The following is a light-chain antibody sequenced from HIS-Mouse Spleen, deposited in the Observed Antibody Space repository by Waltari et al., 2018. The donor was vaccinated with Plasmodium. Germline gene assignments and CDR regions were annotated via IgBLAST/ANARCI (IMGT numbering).Light chain of an antibody. CDR3: YSTDSSGNHRV. Sequence: SYPLTQPPSVSVSPGQPARLTRSGDALPKKSTYWYQQKSGQAPVLVIYEDSKRPSGIPERFSGSSSGTMATLTISGAQVEDEADYYCYSTDSSGNHRVFGGGTKLTVL. CDR2: EDS. J-gene: IGLJ3*02. CDR1: ALPKKS. V-gene: IGLV3-10*01.